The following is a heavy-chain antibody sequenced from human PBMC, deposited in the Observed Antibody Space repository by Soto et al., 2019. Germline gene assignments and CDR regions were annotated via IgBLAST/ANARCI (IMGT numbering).Heavy chain of an antibody. Sequence: QVQLQESGPGLVKPSQTLSLPCTVSGGSISSGGYYWSWIRQHPGKGLEWIVYIYYSGSTYYNPSLKTRATISVDTSKNQFALKLSSVTAADTAVYYCARDSVELPDYYYYGMDVWGQGTTVTVSS. CDR1: GGSISSGGYY. J-gene: IGHJ6*02. D-gene: IGHD1-7*01. V-gene: IGHV4-31*03. CDR2: IYYSGST. CDR3: ARDSVELPDYYYYGMDV.